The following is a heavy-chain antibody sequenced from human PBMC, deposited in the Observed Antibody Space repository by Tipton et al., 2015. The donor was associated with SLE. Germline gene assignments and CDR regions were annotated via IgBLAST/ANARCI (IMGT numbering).Heavy chain of an antibody. CDR2: IYYSGST. Sequence: TLSLTCTVSGGSISSYYWSWIRQPPGKGLEWLGYIYYSGSTNYNPSLKSRVTISVDTSKNQFSLKLSSVTAADTAVYYCARARRIAEFDPWGQGTLVTVSS. CDR3: ARARRIAEFDP. D-gene: IGHD6-13*01. V-gene: IGHV4-59*01. J-gene: IGHJ5*02. CDR1: GGSISSYY.